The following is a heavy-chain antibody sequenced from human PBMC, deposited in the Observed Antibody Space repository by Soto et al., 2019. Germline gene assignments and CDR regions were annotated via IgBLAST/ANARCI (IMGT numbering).Heavy chain of an antibody. Sequence: QVQLVQSGAEVKKPGASVKVSCKASGYTFTSYGISWVRQAPGQGLEWMGWISAYNGNTNYAQKLQGRVTMTTDTSTSTADMELRSLRSDDTAVYYCARREDSSGWYLSYYYGMDVWGQGTTVTVSS. V-gene: IGHV1-18*01. CDR2: ISAYNGNT. CDR1: GYTFTSYG. CDR3: ARREDSSGWYLSYYYGMDV. D-gene: IGHD6-19*01. J-gene: IGHJ6*02.